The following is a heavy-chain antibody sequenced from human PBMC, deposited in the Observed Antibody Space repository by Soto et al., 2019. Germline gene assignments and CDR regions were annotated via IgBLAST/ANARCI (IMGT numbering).Heavy chain of an antibody. CDR1: GGSFTSNNW. D-gene: IGHD1-7*01. Sequence: ETLSLTCAVSGGSFTSNNWWTWVRQPPGQGLEWIGEIYRTGSTNYNPSLKSRFTISLDKSENQFSLKVTSLTAADTAVYYCASRDPGTSVDYWGQGTLVTVSS. J-gene: IGHJ4*02. V-gene: IGHV4-4*02. CDR3: ASRDPGTSVDY. CDR2: IYRTGST.